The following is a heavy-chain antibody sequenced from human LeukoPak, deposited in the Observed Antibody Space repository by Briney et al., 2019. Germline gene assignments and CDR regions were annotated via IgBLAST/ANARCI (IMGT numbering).Heavy chain of an antibody. Sequence: PSETLSLTCTVSGYSISSGYYWGWIRQPPGEGLEWIGSIYHSGSTYYNPSLKSRVTISVETSKTQFSLKLSSVTAADTAVYYCARVPGVYYDRLTGYGSGWFDPWGQGTLVTVSS. J-gene: IGHJ5*02. CDR3: ARVPGVYYDRLTGYGSGWFDP. D-gene: IGHD3-9*01. V-gene: IGHV4-38-2*02. CDR1: GYSISSGYY. CDR2: IYHSGST.